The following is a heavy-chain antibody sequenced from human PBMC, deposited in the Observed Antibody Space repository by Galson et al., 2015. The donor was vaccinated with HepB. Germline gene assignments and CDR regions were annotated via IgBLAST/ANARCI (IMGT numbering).Heavy chain of an antibody. V-gene: IGHV3-64D*06. Sequence: SLRLSCAASGFSFNYYAMHWVRQAPGKGLEYLSGISNNGVGTHYADSVKGRFTISRDNFKKNLNLQMSSLRTEDTALYYCVKEDILAGFLVGNFHVWGQGTMVTVSS. CDR1: GFSFNYYA. CDR3: VKEDILAGFLVGNFHV. D-gene: IGHD3-9*01. J-gene: IGHJ3*01. CDR2: ISNNGVGT.